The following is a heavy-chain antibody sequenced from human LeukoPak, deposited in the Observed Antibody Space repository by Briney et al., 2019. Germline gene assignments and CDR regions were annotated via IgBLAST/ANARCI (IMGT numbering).Heavy chain of an antibody. J-gene: IGHJ4*02. CDR3: ASVGAKELDY. D-gene: IGHD1-26*01. Sequence: GGSLRLSCAASGFTFSSYIMNWVRQAPGKGLEWVSSISSSSSYIYYADSVKGRFTISRDNAKNSLYLQMNSLRAEDTAVYYCASVGAKELDYWGQGTLVTVSS. CDR1: GFTFSSYI. CDR2: ISSSSSYI. V-gene: IGHV3-21*01.